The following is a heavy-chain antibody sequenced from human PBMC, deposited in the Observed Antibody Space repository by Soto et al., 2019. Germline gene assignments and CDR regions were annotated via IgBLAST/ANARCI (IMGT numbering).Heavy chain of an antibody. V-gene: IGHV1-69*01. CDR1: GGTFSNYA. Sequence: QVQLVQSGAEVKRPGSSVKVSCKASGGTFSNYAFSWVRQAPGQGLEWMGGIIPLFGTPRYARKFQGRVTISADESTSTAYLEVTGLRSEDTAVFFCARGEYDDFVAPFDHWAQGTLVSVSS. D-gene: IGHD4-17*01. J-gene: IGHJ4*02. CDR3: ARGEYDDFVAPFDH. CDR2: IIPLFGTP.